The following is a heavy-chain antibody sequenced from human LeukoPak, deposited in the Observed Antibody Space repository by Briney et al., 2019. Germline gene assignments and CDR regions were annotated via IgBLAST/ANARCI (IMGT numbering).Heavy chain of an antibody. CDR1: GFTFSSYG. V-gene: IGHV3-33*01. J-gene: IGHJ4*02. CDR2: IWYDGSNK. Sequence: GGSLRLSCAASGFTFSSYGMHWVRQAPGKGLEWVAVIWYDGSNKYYADSVKGRFTISRDNSKNTLYLQMSSLRAEDTAVYYCASGCSSTSCYGGFDYWGQGTLVTVSS. D-gene: IGHD2-2*01. CDR3: ASGCSSTSCYGGFDY.